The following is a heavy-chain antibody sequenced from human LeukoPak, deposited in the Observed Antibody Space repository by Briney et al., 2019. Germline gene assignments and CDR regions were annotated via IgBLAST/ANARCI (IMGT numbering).Heavy chain of an antibody. CDR3: AKSYYDILTGQDY. J-gene: IGHJ4*02. CDR2: ITGRGEHI. Sequence: GGTLRLSCTASGFTFSSYGMNWVRQAPGKGLEWVSGITGRGEHIFYAGSVKGRFTISRDNSKNTLYLQMNSLRAEDTAVYYCAKSYYDILTGQDYWGQGTLVTVSS. CDR1: GFTFSSYG. D-gene: IGHD3-9*01. V-gene: IGHV3-23*01.